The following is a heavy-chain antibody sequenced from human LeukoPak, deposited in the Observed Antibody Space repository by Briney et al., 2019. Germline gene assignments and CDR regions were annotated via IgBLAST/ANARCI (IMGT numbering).Heavy chain of an antibody. CDR2: INPSGGST. J-gene: IGHJ5*02. V-gene: IGHV1-46*01. D-gene: IGHD3-3*01. CDR3: AREGGGVVTNNWFDP. CDR1: GYTFTSYY. Sequence: ASVKVSCKASGYTFTSYYMHWVRQAPGQGLEWMGIINPSGGSTSYAQKFQGRVTMTRDTSTSTVYMERSSLRSEDTAVYYCAREGGGVVTNNWFDPWGQGTLVTVSS.